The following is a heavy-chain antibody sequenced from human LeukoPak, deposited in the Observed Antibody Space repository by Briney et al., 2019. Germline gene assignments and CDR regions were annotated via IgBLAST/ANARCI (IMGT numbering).Heavy chain of an antibody. CDR1: GDSISSGGFS. V-gene: IGHV4-30-2*01. Sequence: SQTLSLTCAVSGDSISSGGFSWSWIRQPPGKGLEWIGYIYHGGSTYYNPSLESRVTISVDTSKNQFSLKLSSVTAADTAVYYCARSTLYSGSYYVDYWGQGTLVTVSS. CDR3: ARSTLYSGSYYVDY. D-gene: IGHD1-26*01. J-gene: IGHJ4*02. CDR2: IYHGGST.